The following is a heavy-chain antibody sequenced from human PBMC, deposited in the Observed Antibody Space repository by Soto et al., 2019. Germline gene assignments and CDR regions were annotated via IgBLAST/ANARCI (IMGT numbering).Heavy chain of an antibody. D-gene: IGHD2-21*02. Sequence: QITLKESGPTLVKPTQTLTLTCTFSGFSLSTSGVGVGWIRQPPGKALEWLALIYWDDDKRYSPSLSSRPTISKDTSKNQVVLTMTNMAPVDTATYYCIQSRCGGDCLQSYASHYYYGMDVWGQGTTVTVSS. V-gene: IGHV2-5*02. CDR1: GFSLSTSGVG. CDR3: IQSRCGGDCLQSYASHYYYGMDV. CDR2: IYWDDDK. J-gene: IGHJ6*02.